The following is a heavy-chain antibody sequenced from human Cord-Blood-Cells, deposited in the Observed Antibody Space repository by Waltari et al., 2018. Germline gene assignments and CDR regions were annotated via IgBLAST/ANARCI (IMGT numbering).Heavy chain of an antibody. CDR2: ISYDGSNK. D-gene: IGHD6-6*01. V-gene: IGHV3-30-3*01. Sequence: QVQLVESGGGVVQPGRSLRLSCAASGFTFSSYAMHWVRQAPGKGLEWVAVISYDGSNKYYADSVKGRFTISRDNSKNTLYLQMNSLRAEDTAVYYCARSLYSSYYYYYYGMDVWGQGTTVTVSS. J-gene: IGHJ6*02. CDR3: ARSLYSSYYYYYYGMDV. CDR1: GFTFSSYA.